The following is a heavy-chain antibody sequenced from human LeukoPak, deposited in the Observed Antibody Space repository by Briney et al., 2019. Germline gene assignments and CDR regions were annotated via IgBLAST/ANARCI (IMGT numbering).Heavy chain of an antibody. CDR2: ITSSGSYR. D-gene: IGHD5-12*01. J-gene: IGHJ4*02. Sequence: GGSLRLSCAAAGFTFSRHAMNWVRQAPGKGLEWVSSITSSGSYRYHSDSVKGRFTISRDNAKNSLYLQMNSLRVEDTAVYYCASENIVGTSGALFDYWGQGTLVTVSS. V-gene: IGHV3-21*01. CDR3: ASENIVGTSGALFDY. CDR1: GFTFSRHA.